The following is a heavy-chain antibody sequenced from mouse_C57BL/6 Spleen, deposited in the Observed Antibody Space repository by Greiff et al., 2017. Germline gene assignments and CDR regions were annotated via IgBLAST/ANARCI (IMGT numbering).Heavy chain of an antibody. D-gene: IGHD2-2*01. J-gene: IGHJ3*01. CDR2: ILPGSGST. Sequence: QVQLQQSGAELMKPGASVKLSCKATGYTFTGYWIEWVKQRPGHGLEWIGEILPGSGSTNYNEKFKGKATFTADTSSNTTYMQLSSLTTEDSAIYYCASQGIYYGYDDGAWFAYWGQGTLVTVSA. CDR3: ASQGIYYGYDDGAWFAY. CDR1: GYTFTGYW. V-gene: IGHV1-9*01.